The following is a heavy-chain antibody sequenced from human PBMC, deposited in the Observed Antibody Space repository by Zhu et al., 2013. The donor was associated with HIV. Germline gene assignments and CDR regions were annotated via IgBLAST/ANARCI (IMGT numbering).Heavy chain of an antibody. Sequence: QVQLVQSGAEVKKPGSSVKVSCKASGGTFSSYAISWVRQAPGQGLEWMGGIIPIFGTANYAQKFQGRVTITADESTSTAYMELSSLRSEDTAVYYCARAVNYYDSSGYYYPRVYWGQGTLVTVSS. CDR3: ARAVNYYDSSGYYYPRVY. V-gene: IGHV1-69*01. CDR1: GGTFSSYA. CDR2: IIPIFGTA. J-gene: IGHJ4*02. D-gene: IGHD3-22*01.